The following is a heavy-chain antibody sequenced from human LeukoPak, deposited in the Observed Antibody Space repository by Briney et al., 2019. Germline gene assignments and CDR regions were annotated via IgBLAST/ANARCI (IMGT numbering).Heavy chain of an antibody. CDR3: ASFVPGHYYGSGQDNPVDY. D-gene: IGHD3-10*01. CDR1: GFTFSSYE. J-gene: IGHJ4*02. Sequence: GGSLRLSCAASGFTFSSYEMNWVRQAPGKGLEWVSYISSSGSTIYYADSVKGRFTISRDNAKNSLYLQMNSLRAEDTAVYYCASFVPGHYYGSGQDNPVDYWGQGTLVTVSS. V-gene: IGHV3-48*03. CDR2: ISSSGSTI.